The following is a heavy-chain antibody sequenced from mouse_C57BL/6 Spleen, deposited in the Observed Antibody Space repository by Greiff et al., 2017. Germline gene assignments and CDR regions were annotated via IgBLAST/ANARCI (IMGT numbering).Heavy chain of an antibody. J-gene: IGHJ4*01. CDR3: ARGGDSYSHYAMDY. CDR1: GYTFTSYW. CDR2: IDPSDSYT. V-gene: IGHV1-69*01. D-gene: IGHD2-12*01. Sequence: VQLQQPGAELVMPGASVKLSCKASGYTFTSYWMHWVKQRPGQGLEWIGEIDPSDSYTNYNQKFKGKSTLTVDKSSSTAYMQLSSLTSKDSAGYYCARGGDSYSHYAMDYWGQGTSVTVSS.